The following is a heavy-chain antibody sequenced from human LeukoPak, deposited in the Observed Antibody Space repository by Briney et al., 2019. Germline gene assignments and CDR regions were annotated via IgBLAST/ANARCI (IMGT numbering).Heavy chain of an antibody. CDR2: IKQDGSEK. CDR1: GFTLSSYW. CDR3: ARGVY. V-gene: IGHV3-7*03. Sequence: GGSLRLSCAASGFTLSSYWMSWVRQAPGKGLEWVANIKQDGSEKYYVDSVKGRFTISRDSAKNSLYLQMNSLRAEDTAVYYCARGVYWGQGTPVTVSS. J-gene: IGHJ4*02.